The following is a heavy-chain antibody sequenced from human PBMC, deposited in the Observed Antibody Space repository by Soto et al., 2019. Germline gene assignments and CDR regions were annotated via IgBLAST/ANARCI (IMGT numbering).Heavy chain of an antibody. V-gene: IGHV3-23*01. J-gene: IGHJ6*02. CDR3: ARGDRGGSGSPASYYYSGLDV. CDR2: ASAGGDMT. CDR1: GVTFSSYA. D-gene: IGHD3-10*01. Sequence: PGGSLRLSCAASGVTFSSYAMSWVRQAPGKGLEWVSSASAGGDMTYYSDSVKGRFTISRDNSNSALFLQMNSLRAVDKALYYCARGDRGGSGSPASYYYSGLDVWGQGTTVTVSS.